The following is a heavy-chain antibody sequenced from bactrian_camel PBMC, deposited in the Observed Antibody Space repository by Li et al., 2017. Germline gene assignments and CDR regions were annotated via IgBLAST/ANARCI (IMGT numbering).Heavy chain of an antibody. CDR2: IYTGGGST. D-gene: IGHD2*01. CDR3: AAAFSTDY. Sequence: DVQLVESGGGLVQPGGSLRLSCAASGFTFSTYYMSWVRQAPGKGLEWVSSIYTGGGSTYYADSVKGRFTIARDNAKNTVYLQMNSLKSEDTALYYCAAAFSTDYWGRGTQVTVS. J-gene: IGHJ4*01. CDR1: GFTFSTYY. V-gene: IGHV3S40*01.